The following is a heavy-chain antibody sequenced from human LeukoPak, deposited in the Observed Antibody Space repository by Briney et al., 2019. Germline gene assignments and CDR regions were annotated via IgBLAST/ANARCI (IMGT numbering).Heavy chain of an antibody. CDR1: GYSFTSYW. D-gene: IGHD3-22*01. CDR2: IYPGGSDT. Sequence: PGESLKISCKGSGYSFTSYWIVWVRQMPGKGLEYMGIIYPGGSDTTYSPSFQGQVTISADKSISTAYLQWSSLKASDTAMYYCARSSSGYYSYWGQGTLVTVSS. CDR3: ARSSSGYYSY. V-gene: IGHV5-51*03. J-gene: IGHJ4*02.